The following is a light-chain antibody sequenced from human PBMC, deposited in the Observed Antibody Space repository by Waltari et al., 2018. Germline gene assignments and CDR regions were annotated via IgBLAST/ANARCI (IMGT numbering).Light chain of an antibody. Sequence: SYELTQPPSVSVSPGQTATLSCSATKPEAKYVCWYQPKPGQSPVLVMYQDSKRPSRLPERVSGSNSGDTATLTISGTQTVDAADYCCQTWDNTTVFGSGTRVNVL. J-gene: IGLJ1*01. V-gene: IGLV3-1*01. CDR2: QDS. CDR1: KPEAKY. CDR3: QTWDNTTV.